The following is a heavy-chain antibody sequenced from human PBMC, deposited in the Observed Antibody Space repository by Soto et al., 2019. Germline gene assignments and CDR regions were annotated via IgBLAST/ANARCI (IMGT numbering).Heavy chain of an antibody. CDR3: ARVLHPQYGSGWRSLYWYIDL. D-gene: IGHD6-19*01. CDR2: IIPIFRST. J-gene: IGHJ2*01. V-gene: IGHV1-69*06. CDR1: GGTFNSYA. Sequence: QVQLVQSGAEVKKPGSSVKVSCKASGGTFNSYALTWVRQAPGHGLEWMGGIIPIFRSTNYAQKFQGRVTITANRSTSTAYMELSSLRSDDTAVYYCARVLHPQYGSGWRSLYWYIDLWGRGTLVTVSS.